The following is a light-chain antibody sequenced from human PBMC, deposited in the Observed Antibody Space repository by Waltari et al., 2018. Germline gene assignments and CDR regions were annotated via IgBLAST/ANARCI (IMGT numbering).Light chain of an antibody. CDR2: YKSDSDK. V-gene: IGLV5-45*03. Sequence: QAVLTQPSSPPATPGASASLTCTLRSGINVGTYRIYWYQQKPGSPPQYLLRYKSDSDKKQGTGVTSRFSGSKDFSAKAGILLSCGGQSADEADYYSMMWHGSAAVFGGGPQLTVL. CDR3: MMWHGSAAV. CDR1: SGINVGTYR. J-gene: IGLJ7*01.